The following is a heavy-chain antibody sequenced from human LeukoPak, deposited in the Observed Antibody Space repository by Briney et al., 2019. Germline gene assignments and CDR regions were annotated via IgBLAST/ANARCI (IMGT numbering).Heavy chain of an antibody. V-gene: IGHV4-38-2*02. J-gene: IGHJ4*02. D-gene: IGHD3-10*01. Sequence: SETLSLTCTVSFGSISSGSYWGWIRQPPGKGLEWIGTIYHSGSTYYNPSLKSRVTISVDTSKNQFSLKLSSVTAADTAVYYCARGLWFGEYYFDYWGQGTLVTVSS. CDR3: ARGLWFGEYYFDY. CDR1: FGSISSGSY. CDR2: IYHSGST.